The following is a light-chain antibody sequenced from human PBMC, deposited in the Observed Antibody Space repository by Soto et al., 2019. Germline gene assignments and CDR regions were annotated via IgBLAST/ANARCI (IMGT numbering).Light chain of an antibody. J-gene: IGKJ2*01. CDR3: QQYYSYPYT. V-gene: IGKV1-8*01. CDR2: AAS. CDR1: QGISSY. Sequence: AIRMTQSPSSLSASTGDRVTNTCRASQGISSYLAWYQQKPGKAPKLLIYAASTLQSGVPSRFSGSGSGTDFTLTISCLQSEDFATYYCQQYYSYPYTFGQGTKVDIK.